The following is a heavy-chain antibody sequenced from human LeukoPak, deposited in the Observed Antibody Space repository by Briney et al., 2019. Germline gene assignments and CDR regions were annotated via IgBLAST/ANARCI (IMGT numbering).Heavy chain of an antibody. V-gene: IGHV4-39*01. D-gene: IGHD3-22*01. CDR2: IYYSGST. Sequence: SETLSLTCTVSGGSISSSSYYWGWIRQPPGKGLEWIGSIYYSGSTYYNPSLKSRVTISVDTSKNQFSLKLSSVTAADTAVYYCARRGYYDSSGSFDYWGQGTLVTVSS. J-gene: IGHJ4*02. CDR3: ARRGYYDSSGSFDY. CDR1: GGSISSSSYY.